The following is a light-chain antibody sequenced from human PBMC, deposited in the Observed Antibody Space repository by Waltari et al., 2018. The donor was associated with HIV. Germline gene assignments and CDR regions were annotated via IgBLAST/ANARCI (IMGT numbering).Light chain of an antibody. V-gene: IGLV1-40*01. J-gene: IGLJ2*01. CDR3: QSYDSSLSGYVV. Sequence: QSVLTQPPSVSGAPGQRVTISCTGSSSNIGAGYDVHWYQQLPGTAPKLLIYGNSNRRSGCPDRFSGSKSGTSASLAITGLQAEDEADYYCQSYDSSLSGYVVFGGGTKLTVL. CDR1: SSNIGAGYD. CDR2: GNS.